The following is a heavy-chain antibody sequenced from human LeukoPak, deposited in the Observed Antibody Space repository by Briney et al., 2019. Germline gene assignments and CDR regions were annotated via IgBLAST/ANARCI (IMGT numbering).Heavy chain of an antibody. CDR3: ARGSFGDYPY. J-gene: IGHJ4*02. CDR1: GGSISSYY. CDR2: IYYSGST. V-gene: IGHV4-59*01. D-gene: IGHD4-17*01. Sequence: SETLSLTCTVSGGSISSYYWSWIRQPPGKGLEWIGYIYYSGSTNYNPSLKSRVTISADTSKNQFSLKLSSVTAADTAVYYCARGSFGDYPYWGQGTLVTVSS.